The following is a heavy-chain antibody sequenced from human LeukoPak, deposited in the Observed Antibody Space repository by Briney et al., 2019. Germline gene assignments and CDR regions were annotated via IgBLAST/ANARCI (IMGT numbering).Heavy chain of an antibody. D-gene: IGHD3-22*01. V-gene: IGHV1-18*01. CDR1: GYTFTSYG. J-gene: IGHJ4*02. Sequence: GASVKVSCKASGYTFTSYGISWVQQAPGQGLEWMGWISAYNGNTNYAQKLQGRVTMTTDTSTSTAYMELRSLRSDDTAVYYCASLGLNYYDSSGYGSAWGQGTLVTVSS. CDR3: ASLGLNYYDSSGYGSA. CDR2: ISAYNGNT.